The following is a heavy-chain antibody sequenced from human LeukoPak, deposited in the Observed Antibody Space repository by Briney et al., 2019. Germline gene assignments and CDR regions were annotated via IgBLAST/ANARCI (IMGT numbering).Heavy chain of an antibody. Sequence: GASVKVSCKASGYTFTSYGISWVRQAPGQGLEWMGWISAYNGNTNYAQKLQGRVTMTTDTSTSTAYMELRSLRSDDTAVYYCAREVRPFYGDFRYFDYWGQGTLVTVSS. J-gene: IGHJ4*02. D-gene: IGHD4-17*01. V-gene: IGHV1-18*04. CDR3: AREVRPFYGDFRYFDY. CDR1: GYTFTSYG. CDR2: ISAYNGNT.